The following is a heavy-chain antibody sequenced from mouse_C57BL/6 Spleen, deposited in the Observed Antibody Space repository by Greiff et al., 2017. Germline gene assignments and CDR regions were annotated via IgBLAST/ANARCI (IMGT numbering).Heavy chain of an antibody. CDR2: INPNNGGT. D-gene: IGHD2-4*01. CDR3: ARGRDYDGDYYAMDY. J-gene: IGHJ4*01. Sequence: SGPELVKPGASVKMSCKASGYTFTDYNMHWVKQSHGKSLEWIGYINPNNGGTSYNQKFKGKATLTVNKSSSTAYMELRSLTSEDSAVYYCARGRDYDGDYYAMDYWGQGTSVTVSS. CDR1: GYTFTDYN. V-gene: IGHV1-22*01.